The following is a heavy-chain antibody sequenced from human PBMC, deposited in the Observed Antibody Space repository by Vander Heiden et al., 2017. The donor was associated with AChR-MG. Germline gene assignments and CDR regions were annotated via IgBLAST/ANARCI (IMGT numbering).Heavy chain of an antibody. D-gene: IGHD3-9*01. CDR1: GFPFRSYT. CDR2: ISDSGGST. CDR3: AKPNLVSTINYYFDY. V-gene: IGHV3-23*01. Sequence: EVQLLESVGGLVQPRGSLRLSCAPSGFPFRSYTMTWVPRAAGKGLGWVAAISDSGGSTFYADSVKGRFTISRDNSKNTLYLQLNSLRAEDTALYYCAKPNLVSTINYYFDYWGQGTLVTVSS. J-gene: IGHJ4*02.